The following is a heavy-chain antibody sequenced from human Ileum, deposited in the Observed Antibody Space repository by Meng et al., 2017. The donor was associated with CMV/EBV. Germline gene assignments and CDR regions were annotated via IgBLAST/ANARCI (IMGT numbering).Heavy chain of an antibody. V-gene: IGHV4-39*07. D-gene: IGHD1-26*01. J-gene: IGHJ4*02. CDR2: MYFSGIA. CDR1: GDPIRSGSHS. Sequence: QMQPQESGPGLVKPAETPSLTCTASGDPIRSGSHSWAWFRQPPGKRLERIGSMYFSGIADYNPSLKSRVTISLHATQKQFSLRLTSVTAADSAVYFCARDLTNKWFYYWGQGTLVTVSS. CDR3: ARDLTNKWFYY.